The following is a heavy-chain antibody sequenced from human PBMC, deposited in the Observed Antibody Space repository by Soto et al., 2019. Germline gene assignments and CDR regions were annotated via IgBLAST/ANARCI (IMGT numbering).Heavy chain of an antibody. Sequence: QVQLVESGGGSVKPGGSLRLSCAASGFTFSDYYMSWIRQAPGKGLEWVSYISSGGFITNHADSVKGRFTTSWDKAKNSLYLQMNPLSANDTAVYYCATGVVPATKWGYYSYGLDVWGQGTTVTVSS. J-gene: IGHJ6*02. D-gene: IGHD2-2*01. CDR2: ISSGGFIT. CDR3: ATGVVPATKWGYYSYGLDV. CDR1: GFTFSDYY. V-gene: IGHV3-11*01.